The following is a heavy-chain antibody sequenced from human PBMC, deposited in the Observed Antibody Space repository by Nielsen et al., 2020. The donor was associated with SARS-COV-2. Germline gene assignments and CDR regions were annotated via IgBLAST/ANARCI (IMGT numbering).Heavy chain of an antibody. D-gene: IGHD6-13*01. V-gene: IGHV1-8*01. J-gene: IGHJ3*02. CDR2: MNPNSGNT. CDR3: ARDGYSSSWYGAFDI. CDR1: GYTFTSYD. Sequence: SVKVSCKASGYTFTSYDINWVRHPTGQGLEWMGWMNPNSGNTGYAQKFQGRVTMTRNTSISTAYMELSSLRSEDTAVYYCARDGYSSSWYGAFDIWGQGTMVTVSS.